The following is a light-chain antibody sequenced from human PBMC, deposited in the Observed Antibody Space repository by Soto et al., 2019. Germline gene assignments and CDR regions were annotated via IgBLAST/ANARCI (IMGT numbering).Light chain of an antibody. V-gene: IGKV3-20*01. Sequence: EIVLTQSPGTLSLSPGESATLSCRASQSVDRNYLAWYQQKSCQAPRLLIYGASSRATGIPPRFSGSGSGTEFVPTVSGLEPEDFAVYYCRQFASTPRTVGEGNKV. CDR3: RQFASTPRT. CDR2: GAS. J-gene: IGKJ1*01. CDR1: QSVDRNY.